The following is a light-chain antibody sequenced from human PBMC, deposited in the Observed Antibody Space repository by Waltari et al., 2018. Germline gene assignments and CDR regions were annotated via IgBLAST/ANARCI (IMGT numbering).Light chain of an antibody. CDR2: DAS. CDR1: QSVNYF. J-gene: IGKJ4*01. V-gene: IGKV3-11*01. CDR3: QQRTNRPLT. Sequence: IVLTQSPATLSLSPGERATLSCRASQSVNYFLAWFQQKPGQAPRLLIYDASNRATGIPARFSGSVSGTDFTLTISSLEPEDFAVYYCQQRTNRPLTFGGGTKVEIK.